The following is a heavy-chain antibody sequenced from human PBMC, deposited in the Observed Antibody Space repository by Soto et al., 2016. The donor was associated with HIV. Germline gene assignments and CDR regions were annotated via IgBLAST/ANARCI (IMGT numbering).Heavy chain of an antibody. J-gene: IGHJ4*02. V-gene: IGHV1-69*12. D-gene: IGHD3-22*01. Sequence: QVQLVQSGAEVKKPGSSVKVSCKASGGTFSSYAISWVRQAPGQGLEWMGGIIPIFGTANYAQKFQGRVTITADESTGTAYMELSSLRSEDTAVYYCTVRAYYYDSSGYCYWGQGTLVTVSS. CDR1: GGTFSSYA. CDR3: TVRAYYYDSSGYCY. CDR2: IIPIFGTA.